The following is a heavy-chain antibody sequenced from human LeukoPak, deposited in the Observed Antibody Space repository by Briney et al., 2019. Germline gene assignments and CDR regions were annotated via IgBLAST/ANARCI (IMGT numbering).Heavy chain of an antibody. CDR1: GFTFSAYA. CDR3: ARVRYDSGWYDY. CDR2: ITTGGSSI. D-gene: IGHD6-19*01. Sequence: GGSLRLSCAASGFTFSAYAMAWVRQAPGKGLECVSHITTGGSSIFYADSVKGRFTISRDNAKNSLYLQMNSLRAEGAAVYYCARVRYDSGWYDYWGQGALVTVSS. J-gene: IGHJ4*02. V-gene: IGHV3-48*04.